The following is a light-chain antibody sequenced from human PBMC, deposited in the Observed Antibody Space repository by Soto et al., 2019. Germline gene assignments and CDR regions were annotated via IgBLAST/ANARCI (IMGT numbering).Light chain of an antibody. J-gene: IGLJ3*02. CDR2: VNN. V-gene: IGLV1-40*01. CDR1: SSNIGAGYD. Sequence: QSVLTQPPSASGAPGQRVTISCTGSSSNIGAGYDVHWYQHLPGTAPKLLIYVNNNRPSGVPDRFSGSKSGTSASLAITGLQAEDEADYYCQSYDSTLSGSWVFGGGTKLTVL. CDR3: QSYDSTLSGSWV.